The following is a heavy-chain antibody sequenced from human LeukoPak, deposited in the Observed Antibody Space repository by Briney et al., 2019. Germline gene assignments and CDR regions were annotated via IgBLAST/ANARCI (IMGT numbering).Heavy chain of an antibody. V-gene: IGHV3-30*02. CDR2: IRYDGSNK. D-gene: IGHD5-18*01. CDR3: AKDGIPSTGYFDY. J-gene: IGHJ4*02. CDR1: GFTFSSYG. Sequence: PGGSLRLFCAASGFTFSSYGMHWARHAPGKGLEWVAFIRYDGSNKYYADSVKGRFTISRDKSKNTLYLQMNNLRAEDTAVYYCAKDGIPSTGYFDYWGQGTLVTDCS.